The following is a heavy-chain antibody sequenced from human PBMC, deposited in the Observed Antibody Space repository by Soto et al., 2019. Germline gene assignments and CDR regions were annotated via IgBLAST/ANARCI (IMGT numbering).Heavy chain of an antibody. CDR1: GGSISSGGYY. CDR3: ARDGGGRPPPRQIVSSAFDI. Sequence: QVQLQESGPGLVKPSQTLSLTCTVSGGSISSGGYYWSWIRQHPGKGLEWIGYIDYSGSTYYNPSLKSRVTISVDTSKNQFSLKLSSVTAADTAVYYCARDGGGRPPPRQIVSSAFDIWGQGTMVTVSS. J-gene: IGHJ3*02. V-gene: IGHV4-31*03. D-gene: IGHD3-16*02. CDR2: IDYSGST.